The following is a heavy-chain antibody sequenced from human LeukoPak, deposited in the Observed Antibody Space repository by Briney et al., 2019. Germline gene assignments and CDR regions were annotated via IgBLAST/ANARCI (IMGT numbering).Heavy chain of an antibody. CDR3: ARDRYCSGGSCYAPIDY. J-gene: IGHJ4*02. CDR2: ISSSSGYI. CDR1: GFTFSSYS. Sequence: GGSLRLSCAASGFTFSSYSMNWVRQAPGKGLEWVSSISSSSGYIYYADSVKGRFTISRDNAKNSLYLQMNSLRAEDTAVYYCARDRYCSGGSCYAPIDYWGQGTLVTVSS. D-gene: IGHD2-15*01. V-gene: IGHV3-21*01.